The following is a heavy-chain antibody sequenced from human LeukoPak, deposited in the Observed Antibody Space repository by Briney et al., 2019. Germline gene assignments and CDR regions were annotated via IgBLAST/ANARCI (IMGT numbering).Heavy chain of an antibody. CDR2: INPNSGGT. D-gene: IGHD1-26*01. CDR3: ARPYWGDTKWELPPNWFDP. CDR1: GYTFTSYY. J-gene: IGHJ5*02. Sequence: ASVKVSCKASGYTFTSYYMHWVRQAPGQGLEWMGWINPNSGGTNYAQKFQGRVTMTRDTSISTAYMELSRLRSDDTAVYYCARPYWGDTKWELPPNWFDPWGQGTLVTVSS. V-gene: IGHV1-2*02.